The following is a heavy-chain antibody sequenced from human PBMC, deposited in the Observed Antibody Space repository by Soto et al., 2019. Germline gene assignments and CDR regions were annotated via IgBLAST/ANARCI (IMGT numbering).Heavy chain of an antibody. CDR3: AREVPFWSGYKYYFDY. CDR2: IYPGDSDT. CDR1: GYSFTSYW. J-gene: IGHJ4*02. V-gene: IGHV5-51*01. Sequence: PGESLKISCKGSGYSFTSYWIGWVRQMPGKGLEWMGIIYPGDSDTRYSPSFQGQVTISRDNSKNTLYLQMNSLRAEDTAVYYCAREVPFWSGYKYYFDYWGQGTLVTVSS. D-gene: IGHD3-3*01.